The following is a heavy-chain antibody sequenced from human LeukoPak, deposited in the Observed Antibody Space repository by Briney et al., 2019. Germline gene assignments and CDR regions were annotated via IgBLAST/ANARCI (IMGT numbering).Heavy chain of an antibody. D-gene: IGHD6-19*01. CDR2: ISSSSSYI. J-gene: IGHJ4*02. CDR1: GFTFSSYS. V-gene: IGHV3-21*01. CDR3: ARVRLQQWLVDY. Sequence: PGGSLRLSCAASGFTFSSYSMNWVRQAPGKGLEWVSSISSSSSYIYYADSVKGRFTISRDNAKNSLYLQMNSLRAEDTAVHYCARVRLQQWLVDYWGQGTLVTVSS.